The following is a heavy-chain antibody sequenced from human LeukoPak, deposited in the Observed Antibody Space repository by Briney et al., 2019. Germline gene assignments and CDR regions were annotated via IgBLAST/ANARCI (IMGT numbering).Heavy chain of an antibody. CDR3: ARGTEQWLDAFDI. V-gene: IGHV4-59*08. D-gene: IGHD6-19*01. Sequence: PSETLSLTCTVSGDSISGYSWSWIRQPPGKGLEWIGFIYYSGDTKYNPSLKSRVTISVDTSKNQFSLKLSSVTAADTAVYYCARGTEQWLDAFDIWGQGTMVTVSS. CDR1: GDSISGYS. CDR2: IYYSGDT. J-gene: IGHJ3*02.